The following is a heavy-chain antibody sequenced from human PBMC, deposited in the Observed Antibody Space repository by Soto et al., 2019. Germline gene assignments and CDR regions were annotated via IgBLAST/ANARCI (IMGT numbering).Heavy chain of an antibody. J-gene: IGHJ4*02. CDR3: ARHRIEVVWRGFDF. D-gene: IGHD3-10*01. Sequence: KASETLSLTCTVSTDSSSFTNSYWGWIRQPPGKGLQWIGRSSYNGGTFYNPSLKGRVVISFDTSKKQSSLQVTSVTAADTAVYFCARHRIEVVWRGFDFWGQGSTVTVAS. V-gene: IGHV4-39*01. CDR1: TDSSSFTNSY. CDR2: SSYNGGT.